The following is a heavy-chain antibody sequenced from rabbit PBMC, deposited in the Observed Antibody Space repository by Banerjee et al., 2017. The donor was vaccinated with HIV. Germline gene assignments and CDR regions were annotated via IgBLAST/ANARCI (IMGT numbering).Heavy chain of an antibody. CDR1: GFSFSSSYY. J-gene: IGHJ4*01. CDR3: ARGLVAGVLDL. CDR2: IYAGSGST. V-gene: IGHV1S40*01. D-gene: IGHD3-3*01. Sequence: QSLEESGGDLVKPGASLTLTCTASGFSFSSSYYMCWVRQAPGKGLEWIGCIYAGSGSTWYASWAKGRFTISKTTSTTVTLQMTSLTAADTATYFCARGLVAGVLDLWGPGTLVTVS.